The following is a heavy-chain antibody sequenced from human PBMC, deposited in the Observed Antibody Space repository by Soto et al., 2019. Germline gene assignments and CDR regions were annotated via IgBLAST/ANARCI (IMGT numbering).Heavy chain of an antibody. J-gene: IGHJ6*02. V-gene: IGHV1-2*04. CDR2: ISPNSGGT. Sequence: GASVKVSCKASGYTFTGYYMHWVRQAPGQGLEWMGWISPNSGGTNYAQKFQGWVTMTRDTSISTAYMELSRLRSDDTAVYYCARDPGGLDCSSTSCRSGYYYYGMDVWGQGTTVTVSS. CDR3: ARDPGGLDCSSTSCRSGYYYYGMDV. CDR1: GYTFTGYY. D-gene: IGHD2-2*01.